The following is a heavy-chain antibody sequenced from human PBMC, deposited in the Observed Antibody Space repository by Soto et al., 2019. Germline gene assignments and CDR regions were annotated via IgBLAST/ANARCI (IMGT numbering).Heavy chain of an antibody. CDR3: AKSYDLLTCYFDY. CDR1: GFTFSSYA. CDR2: ISGSGGST. Sequence: EVQLLESGGGLVQPGGSLRLSCAASGFTFSSYAMSWVRQAPGKGLEWVSAISGSGGSTYYADSVKGRFTISRDNSKNTLDLQMNSLRAEDTAVYYCAKSYDLLTCYFDYWGQGTLVTVSS. V-gene: IGHV3-23*01. D-gene: IGHD5-12*01. J-gene: IGHJ4*02.